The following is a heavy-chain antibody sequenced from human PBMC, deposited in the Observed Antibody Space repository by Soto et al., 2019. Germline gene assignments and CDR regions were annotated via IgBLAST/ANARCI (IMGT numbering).Heavy chain of an antibody. V-gene: IGHV1-69*02. CDR2: IIPILGIA. CDR3: ASSDTFNYYGMDV. D-gene: IGHD5-18*01. J-gene: IGHJ6*02. Sequence: QVQLVQSGAEVKKPGSSVKVSCKASEATFSSYTITWGRQAPGQGLEWMGRIIPILGIANYAQKFQGRVTITADKSTSTAYMELSSLRSEDTAVYYCASSDTFNYYGMDVWGQGTTVTVSS. CDR1: EATFSSYT.